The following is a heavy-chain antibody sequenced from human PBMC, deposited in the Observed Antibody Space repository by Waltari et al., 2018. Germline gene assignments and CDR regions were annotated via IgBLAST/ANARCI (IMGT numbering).Heavy chain of an antibody. CDR2: IYSGGST. Sequence: EVQLVESGGGLIQPGGSLRLSCAASGFTVSSNYMSWVRQAPGKGLEWVSVIYSGGSTYYADSVKGRFTISRDNSKNTLYLQTNSRRAEDTAVYYCARSPDYDSLTGYPDGWWDWGQGTLVTVSS. V-gene: IGHV3-53*01. CDR3: ARSPDYDSLTGYPDGWWD. D-gene: IGHD3-9*01. J-gene: IGHJ4*02. CDR1: GFTVSSNY.